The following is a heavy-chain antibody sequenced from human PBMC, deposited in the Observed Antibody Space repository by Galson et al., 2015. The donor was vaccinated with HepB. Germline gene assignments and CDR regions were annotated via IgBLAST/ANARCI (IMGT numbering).Heavy chain of an antibody. CDR1: GFTFSRYA. CDR3: AKDGIMVANNPYQLHF. Sequence: SLRLSCAASGFTFSRYAMTWVRQAPGKGLEWASSITSSGGKTYYTDSVKGRFTISRDNSRNTVLLQLNSLRAEDTAVYYCAKDGIMVANNPYQLHFWGQGTQVSVSS. CDR2: ITSSGGKT. D-gene: IGHD2-15*01. V-gene: IGHV3-23*01. J-gene: IGHJ4*02.